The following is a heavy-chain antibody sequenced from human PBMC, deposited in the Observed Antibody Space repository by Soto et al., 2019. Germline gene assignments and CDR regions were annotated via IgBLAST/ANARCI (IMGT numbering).Heavy chain of an antibody. J-gene: IGHJ6*02. Sequence: ASVKVSCKASGYTFTSYSVIWGRQAPGQGLEWMGWISAYNGNTNYAQKLQGRVTMTTDTSTSTAYMELRSLRSDDTAVYYCARDCISTSCYGNYYYGIDVWGQGTTVT. CDR3: ARDCISTSCYGNYYYGIDV. D-gene: IGHD2-2*01. CDR1: GYTFTSYS. V-gene: IGHV1-18*01. CDR2: ISAYNGNT.